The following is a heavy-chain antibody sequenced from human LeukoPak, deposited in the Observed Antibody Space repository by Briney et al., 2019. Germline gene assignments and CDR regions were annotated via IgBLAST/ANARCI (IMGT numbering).Heavy chain of an antibody. CDR3: ARGRAQWLDFDY. J-gene: IGHJ4*02. Sequence: GGSLRLSCAASGFTFSTYAMHWVRQAPGKGLEWVAIIWYDGNDKYYADSVKGRFTISRDNSKNTLYLQMNSLRAEDTAGYYCARGRAQWLDFDYWGQGTLVTVSS. CDR2: IWYDGNDK. D-gene: IGHD6-19*01. CDR1: GFTFSTYA. V-gene: IGHV3-33*01.